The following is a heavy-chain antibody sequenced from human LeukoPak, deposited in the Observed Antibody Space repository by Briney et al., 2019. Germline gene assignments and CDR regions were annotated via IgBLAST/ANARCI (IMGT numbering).Heavy chain of an antibody. D-gene: IGHD1-26*01. J-gene: IGHJ6*03. CDR2: ISSSSSYI. CDR1: GFTFSSYA. V-gene: IGHV3-21*01. CDR3: ARDASEHYYYMDV. Sequence: SGGSLRLSCAASGFTFSSYAMSWVRQAPGKGLEWVSSISSSSSYIYYADSVKGRFTISRDNAKNSLYLQMNSLRAEDTAVYYCARDASEHYYYMDVWGKGTTVTVSS.